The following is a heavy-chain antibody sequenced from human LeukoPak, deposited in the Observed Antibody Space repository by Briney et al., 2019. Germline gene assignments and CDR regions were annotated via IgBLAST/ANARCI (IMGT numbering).Heavy chain of an antibody. CDR2: IYYSGST. J-gene: IGHJ5*02. V-gene: IGHV4-59*01. CDR3: ARGVVAARGWFDP. D-gene: IGHD2-15*01. CDR1: GGSISSYY. Sequence: SETLSLTCTVSGGSISSYYWSWIRQPPGEGLEWIGYIYYSGSTNYNPSLKSRVTILVDTSKNQFSLKLSSVTAADTAVYYCARGVVAARGWFDPWGQGTLVTVSS.